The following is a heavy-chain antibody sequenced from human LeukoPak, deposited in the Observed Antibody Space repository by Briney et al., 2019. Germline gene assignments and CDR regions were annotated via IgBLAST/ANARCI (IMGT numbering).Heavy chain of an antibody. CDR2: MNPNSGNT. J-gene: IGHJ4*02. V-gene: IGHV1-8*02. CDR1: VYTFTSYG. D-gene: IGHD6-19*01. Sequence: GASVNVSCKASVYTFTSYGINWVRQATVQGLEWMGWMNPNSGNTGYAQKFQGRVTMTRNTSISTAYMELSSLRSEDTAVYYCARGYRSGWSLGPDYWGQGTLVTVSS. CDR3: ARGYRSGWSLGPDY.